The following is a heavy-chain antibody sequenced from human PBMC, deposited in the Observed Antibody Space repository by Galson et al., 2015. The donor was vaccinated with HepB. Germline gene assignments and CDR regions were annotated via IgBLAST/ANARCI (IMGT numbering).Heavy chain of an antibody. CDR1: GGSISSGGYY. V-gene: IGHV4-31*03. Sequence: TLSLTCTVSGGSISSGGYYWSWIRQHPGKGLEWIGYIYHSGSTYYNPSLKSRVTISVDTSKNQFSLKLTSVTAADTAVYYCARDVYGGSGRTGPYWYFDLWGRGTLVTVSS. CDR2: IYHSGST. CDR3: ARDVYGGSGRTGPYWYFDL. D-gene: IGHD3-10*01. J-gene: IGHJ2*01.